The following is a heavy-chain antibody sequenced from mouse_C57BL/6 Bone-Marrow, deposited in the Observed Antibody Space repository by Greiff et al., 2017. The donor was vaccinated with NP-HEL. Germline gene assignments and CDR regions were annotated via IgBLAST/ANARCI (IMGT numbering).Heavy chain of an antibody. CDR3: ARQEEGGGGTTVKFAY. Sequence: QVQLQQSGAELVKPGASVKLSCKASGYTFTEYTIHWVKQRSGQGLEWIGWFYPGSGSIKYNEKFKDKATLTADKSSSTVYMELSRLTSEDSAVYFWARQEEGGGGTTVKFAYWGQGTLVTVSA. CDR1: GYTFTEYT. CDR2: FYPGSGSI. J-gene: IGHJ3*01. D-gene: IGHD1-1*01. V-gene: IGHV1-62-2*01.